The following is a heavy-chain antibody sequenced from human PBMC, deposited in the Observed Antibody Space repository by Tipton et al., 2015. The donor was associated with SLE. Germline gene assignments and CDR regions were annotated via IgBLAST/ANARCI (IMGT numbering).Heavy chain of an antibody. CDR2: IYTSGST. CDR3: AREYSSFVWYFDL. CDR1: GGSFSGYY. J-gene: IGHJ2*01. V-gene: IGHV4-4*07. Sequence: TLSLTCAVYGGSFSGYYWSWIRQPAGKGLEWIGRIYTSGSTNYNPSLKSRVTISVDTSKNQFSLKLSSVTAADTAVYYCAREYSSFVWYFDLWGRGTLVTVSS. D-gene: IGHD6-6*01.